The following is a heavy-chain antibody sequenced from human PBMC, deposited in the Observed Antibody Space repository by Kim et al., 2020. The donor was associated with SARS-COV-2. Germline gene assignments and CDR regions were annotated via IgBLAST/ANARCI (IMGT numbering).Heavy chain of an antibody. CDR2: IGSTTNTYAT. J-gene: IGHJ4*02. V-gene: IGHV3-73*01. CDR3: LRASPDYFDY. CDR1: GFTFSASA. Sequence: GGSLRLSCEASGFTFSASAVHWVRQASGKGLEWVGRIGSTTNTYATTYAASVRGRFTVSRDDSKNTAYLQMNSLNTDDSAVYYCLRASPDYFDYWGQGTPVTVSS.